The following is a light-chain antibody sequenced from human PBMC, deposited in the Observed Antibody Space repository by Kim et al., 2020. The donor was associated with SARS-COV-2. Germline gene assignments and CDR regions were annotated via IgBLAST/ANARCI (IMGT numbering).Light chain of an antibody. CDR2: EVY. CDR3: SSYTVSDTLV. CDR1: SNDVGGYKY. V-gene: IGLV2-8*03. Sequence: GQSITISCTGTSNDVGGYKYVSWYQQQSGKAPRLIIYEVYKRPSGVHDRFFGSKAGNTASLTVSGLRPEDEADYYCSSYTVSDTLVFGTGTKVTVL. J-gene: IGLJ1*01.